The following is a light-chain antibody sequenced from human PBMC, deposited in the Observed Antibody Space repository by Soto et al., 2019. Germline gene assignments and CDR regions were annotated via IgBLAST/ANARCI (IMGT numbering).Light chain of an antibody. CDR2: AAS. Sequence: DVQMTQSPSSLSASVGDRVTITCRASQSISSYLNWYQQKPGKAPKLLIYAASSLQSGVPSRFSGRGSGTDLPHTISSLQPEDFATYYCQQSYSTPPGTFGQGTKVEIK. CDR3: QQSYSTPPGT. CDR1: QSISSY. J-gene: IGKJ1*01. V-gene: IGKV1-39*01.